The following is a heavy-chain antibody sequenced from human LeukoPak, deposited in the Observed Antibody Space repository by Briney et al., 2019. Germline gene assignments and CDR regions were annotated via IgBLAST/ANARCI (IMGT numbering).Heavy chain of an antibody. CDR2: IYYSGST. D-gene: IGHD3-22*01. Sequence: SETLSLTCTVSGGSISNSGYYWGWVRQPPGKELEWIATIYYSGSTYNNPSLKSRVTISVDTSKNQFSLKLSSVTAADTAMYFCARLRHTSDFFYGFDYWGQGTLVTVSS. CDR1: GGSISNSGYY. CDR3: ARLRHTSDFFYGFDY. V-gene: IGHV4-39*01. J-gene: IGHJ4*02.